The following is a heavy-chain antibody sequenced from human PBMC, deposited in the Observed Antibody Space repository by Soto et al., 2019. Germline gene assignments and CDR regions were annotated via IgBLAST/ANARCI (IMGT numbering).Heavy chain of an antibody. V-gene: IGHV3-21*01. Sequence: EVQLVESGGGLVKPGGSLRLSCAASGFTFSSYSMNWVRQAPGKGLEWVSSISSSSSYIYYADSVKGRFTISRDNAKNSLYLQMNGLRAEDTAVYYCAREVAGTYGMDVWGQGTTVTVSS. CDR3: AREVAGTYGMDV. D-gene: IGHD6-19*01. CDR1: GFTFSSYS. CDR2: ISSSSSYI. J-gene: IGHJ6*02.